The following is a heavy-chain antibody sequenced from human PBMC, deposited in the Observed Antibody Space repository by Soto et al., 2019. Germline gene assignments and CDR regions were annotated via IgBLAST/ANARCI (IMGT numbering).Heavy chain of an antibody. CDR2: ISGSAGST. Sequence: EVQLLESGGGLVQPGGSLRLSCAASGFTFSSYAMSWVRQAPGKGLEWVSAISGSAGSTYYADSVKVRFTISRDNSKNTLYLQMNSLRAEDTAVFYCTKDLWPYLPAGGEFDSCGQGTLVTVSS. CDR3: TKDLWPYLPAGGEFDS. V-gene: IGHV3-23*01. J-gene: IGHJ4*02. D-gene: IGHD3-16*01. CDR1: GFTFSSYA.